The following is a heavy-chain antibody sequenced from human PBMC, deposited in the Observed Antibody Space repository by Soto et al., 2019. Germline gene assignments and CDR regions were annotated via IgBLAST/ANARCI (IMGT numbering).Heavy chain of an antibody. CDR2: ISAYNGNT. J-gene: IGHJ4*02. CDR3: ARSVGAALSDY. Sequence: ASVKVSCKASGYTFTGYYMHWVRQAPGQGLEWMGWISAYNGNTNYAQKLQGRVTMTTDTSTSTAYMELRSLGSDDTAVYYCARSVGAALSDYWGQGTLVTVSS. D-gene: IGHD1-26*01. V-gene: IGHV1-18*04. CDR1: GYTFTGYY.